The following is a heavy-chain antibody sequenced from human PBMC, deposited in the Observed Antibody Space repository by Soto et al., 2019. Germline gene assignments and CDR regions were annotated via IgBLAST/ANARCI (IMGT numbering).Heavy chain of an antibody. Sequence: QITLKESGPTLVKPTQTLTLTCTFSGFSLSTSGVGVGWIRQPPGKALEWLALIYWDDDKRYSPSLKSRLTITKDTSKNQVVLTMTNMDPVDTATYCCAHRRPTVRAFDIWGQGTMVTVSS. CDR3: AHRRPTVRAFDI. CDR1: GFSLSTSGVG. V-gene: IGHV2-5*02. J-gene: IGHJ3*02. CDR2: IYWDDDK. D-gene: IGHD4-17*01.